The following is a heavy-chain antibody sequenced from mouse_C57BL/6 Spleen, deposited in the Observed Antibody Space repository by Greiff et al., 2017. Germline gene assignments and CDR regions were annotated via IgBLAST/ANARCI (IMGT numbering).Heavy chain of an antibody. Sequence: VQLQQPGAELVRPGSSVKLSCKASGYTFTSYWMDWVKQRPGQGLEWIGNIYPSDSETHYNQKFKDKATLTVDKSSSTAYMQLSSLTSEDSAVYYCAREWLLRYFDVWGTGTTVTVSS. CDR2: IYPSDSET. CDR1: GYTFTSYW. D-gene: IGHD2-3*01. CDR3: AREWLLRYFDV. V-gene: IGHV1-61*01. J-gene: IGHJ1*03.